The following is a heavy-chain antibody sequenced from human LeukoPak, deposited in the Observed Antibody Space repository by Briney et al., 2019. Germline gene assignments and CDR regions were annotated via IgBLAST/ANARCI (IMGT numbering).Heavy chain of an antibody. CDR3: VPERRKGVYYYYGMDV. CDR2: TYYRSKWYN. CDR1: GDSVSSNSAA. V-gene: IGHV6-1*01. J-gene: IGHJ6*02. D-gene: IGHD1-1*01. Sequence: SQTLSLTCAISGDSVSSNSAAWNWIRQSPSRGLEWLGRTYYRSKWYNDYAVSVKSRITINPDTSKNQFSLQLNSVTPEDTAVYYCVPERRKGVYYYYGMDVWGQGTMVTVSS.